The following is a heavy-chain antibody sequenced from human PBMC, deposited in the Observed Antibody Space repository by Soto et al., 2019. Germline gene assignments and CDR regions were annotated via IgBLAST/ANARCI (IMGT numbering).Heavy chain of an antibody. CDR3: ARGDGRGTSGFYFYYGMDV. J-gene: IGHJ6*02. D-gene: IGHD6-25*01. V-gene: IGHV1-46*01. CDR1: GFTFTNYF. Sequence: QVQLVQSGTEVKKPGASVKISCKASGFTFTNYFFHWVRQAPRQGLEWMGIISPYDGSTNYLKSLQGRVTLTSDTSTSTVYMELSSLTSVDTAVYYWARGDGRGTSGFYFYYGMDVWGHGTTVAVSS. CDR2: ISPYDGST.